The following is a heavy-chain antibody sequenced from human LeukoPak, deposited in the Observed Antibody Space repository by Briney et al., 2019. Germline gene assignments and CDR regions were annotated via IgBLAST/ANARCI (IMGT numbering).Heavy chain of an antibody. CDR3: ARESGAFSPFGF. CDR1: GGSILTTNW. CDR2: IHLSGTS. Sequence: SETLSLTCAVSGGSILTTNWWSWVRQPPGKGLEWIGEIHLSGTSNYNPSLKSRVSMSIDKSKNQLSLKLTSVTAADTAMYYCARESGAFSPFGFWGQGTLVTVSS. V-gene: IGHV4-4*02. J-gene: IGHJ4*02. D-gene: IGHD1-26*01.